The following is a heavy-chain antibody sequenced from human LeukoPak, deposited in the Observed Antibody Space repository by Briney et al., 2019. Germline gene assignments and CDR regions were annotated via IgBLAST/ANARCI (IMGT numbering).Heavy chain of an antibody. V-gene: IGHV3-66*01. J-gene: IGHJ4*02. CDR1: GFIVSC. D-gene: IGHD6-13*01. CDR2: IYSGGST. CDR3: AKDSYSKGDF. Sequence: GGSLRLSCAASGFIVSCMSWARQAPGKGLEWVSLIYSGGSTYYADSVKGRFTISRDNSKNTLYLHMDNLRAEDTAVYYCAKDSYSKGDFWGQGVLVTVSS.